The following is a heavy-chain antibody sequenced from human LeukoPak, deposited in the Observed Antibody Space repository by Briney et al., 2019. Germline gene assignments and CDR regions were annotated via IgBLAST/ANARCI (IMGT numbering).Heavy chain of an antibody. J-gene: IGHJ4*02. CDR2: INPNTGGT. CDR3: ASLGDYYGSGSYAPFDY. CDR1: GYTFTAYY. D-gene: IGHD3-10*01. V-gene: IGHV1-2*02. Sequence: ASVKVSCKASGYTFTAYYMHWVRQAPGQGLEWMGWINPNTGGTSYAQKFQGRVTMTRDTSISIAYMELSRLRSDDTAVYYCASLGDYYGSGSYAPFDYWGQGTLVTVSS.